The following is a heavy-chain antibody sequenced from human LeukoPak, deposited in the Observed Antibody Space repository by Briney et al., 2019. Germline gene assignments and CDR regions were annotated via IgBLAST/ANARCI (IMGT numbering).Heavy chain of an antibody. D-gene: IGHD5-12*01. CDR2: IYYSGST. CDR1: GGSISSYY. CDR3: ARYSGYDLPYYYYYMDV. V-gene: IGHV4-59*01. J-gene: IGHJ6*03. Sequence: PSETLSLTRTVSGGSISSYYWSWIRQPPGKGLEWIGYIYYSGSTNYNPSLKSRVTISVDTSKNQFSLKLSSVTAADTAVYYCARYSGYDLPYYYYYMDVWGKGTTVTISS.